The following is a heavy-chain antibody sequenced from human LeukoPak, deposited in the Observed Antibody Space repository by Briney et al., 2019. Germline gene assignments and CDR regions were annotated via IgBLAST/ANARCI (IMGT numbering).Heavy chain of an antibody. J-gene: IGHJ5*02. CDR1: GYTFTSYD. CDR3: ARDQLGGSGWFDA. Sequence: GASVKVSCKASGYTFTSYDINWVRQATGQGLEWMGWINPNSGGTNYAQKYQGRVTVTRDTSINTAYMELSRLRSDDTAVYYCARDQLGGSGWFDAWGQGTLVTVSS. D-gene: IGHD3-10*01. V-gene: IGHV1-2*02. CDR2: INPNSGGT.